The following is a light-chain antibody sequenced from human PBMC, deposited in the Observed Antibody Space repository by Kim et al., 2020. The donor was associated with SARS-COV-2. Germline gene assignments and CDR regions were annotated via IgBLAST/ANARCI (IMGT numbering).Light chain of an antibody. J-gene: IGKJ1*01. CDR1: QSFRSSY. Sequence: SPGEIATLSCRASQSFRSSYLAWYQQKPGHAPRLLIYGASSRATGIPDRFSGSGSGTDFTLTISRLEPEDFAVYYCQQYGSSPRTFGQGTKVDIK. CDR2: GAS. CDR3: QQYGSSPRT. V-gene: IGKV3-20*01.